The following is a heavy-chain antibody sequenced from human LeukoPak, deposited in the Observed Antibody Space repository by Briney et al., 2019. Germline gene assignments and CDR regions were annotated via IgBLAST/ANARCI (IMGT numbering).Heavy chain of an antibody. D-gene: IGHD2-15*01. J-gene: IGHJ6*02. V-gene: IGHV4-59*10. CDR1: GGSFSGYY. CDR2: IYTSGSA. Sequence: SETLSLTCAVYGGSFSGYYWSWIRQPPGKGLEWIGRIYTSGSANYNPSLRSRVAMSVDTSKNQFSLKLSSVTAADTAVYYCARDRAGGSGYCSGGSCSDYYFYGMDVWGQGTTVTVSS. CDR3: ARDRAGGSGYCSGGSCSDYYFYGMDV.